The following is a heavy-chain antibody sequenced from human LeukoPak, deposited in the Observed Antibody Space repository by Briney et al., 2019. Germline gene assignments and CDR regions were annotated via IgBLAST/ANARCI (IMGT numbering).Heavy chain of an antibody. V-gene: IGHV4-34*01. CDR3: ASGIAVAGPFDY. CDR2: INHSGST. Sequence: SETLSLTCAVYGGSFSGYYWSWIRQPPGKGLEWIGEINHSGSTNHNPSLKSRVTISVDTSKNQFSLKLSSVTAADTAVYYCASGIAVAGPFDYWGQGTLVTVSS. CDR1: GGSFSGYY. J-gene: IGHJ4*02. D-gene: IGHD6-19*01.